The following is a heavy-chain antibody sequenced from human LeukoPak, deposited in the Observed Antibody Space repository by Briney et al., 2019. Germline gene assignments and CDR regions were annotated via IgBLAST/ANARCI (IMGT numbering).Heavy chain of an antibody. CDR2: INHNGNVN. J-gene: IGHJ3*02. D-gene: IGHD3-22*01. CDR1: GFTFSSYW. CDR3: ARDMAEDYYDSSGYSLAFDI. V-gene: IGHV3-7*03. Sequence: PGGSLRLSCAASGFTFSSYWMNWARQAPGKGLEWVASINHNGNVNYYVDSVKGRFTISRDNAKNSLYLQMSNLRAEDTAVYYCARDMAEDYYDSSGYSLAFDIWGQGTMVTVSS.